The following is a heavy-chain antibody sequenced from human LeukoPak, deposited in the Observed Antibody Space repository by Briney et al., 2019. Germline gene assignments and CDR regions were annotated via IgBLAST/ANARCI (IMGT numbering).Heavy chain of an antibody. V-gene: IGHV4-39*01. CDR3: ARHHSGYSSGWYSDY. D-gene: IGHD6-19*01. Sequence: PSETLSLTCTVSGGSISGSSYYWGWIRQPPGKGLEWIGYIYYRGSTYYNPSLKSRVTISVDTSKNQFSLKLSSVTAADTAVYYRARHHSGYSSGWYSDYWGQGTLVTVSS. CDR1: GGSISGSSYY. CDR2: IYYRGST. J-gene: IGHJ4*02.